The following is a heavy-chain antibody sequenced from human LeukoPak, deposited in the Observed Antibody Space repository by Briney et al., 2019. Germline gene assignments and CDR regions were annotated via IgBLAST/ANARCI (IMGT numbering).Heavy chain of an antibody. D-gene: IGHD3-10*01. CDR1: GFTFSSYW. CDR3: ARDRSSLRLWFGELRN. CDR2: IYSDGSST. V-gene: IGHV3-74*01. J-gene: IGHJ4*02. Sequence: GGSLRLSCAASGFTFSSYWMHWVRQAPGKGLVWVSRIYSDGSSTNYADSVKGRFTISRDNAKNTLYLQMNSLRAEDTAVYYCARDRSSLRLWFGELRNWGQGTLVTASS.